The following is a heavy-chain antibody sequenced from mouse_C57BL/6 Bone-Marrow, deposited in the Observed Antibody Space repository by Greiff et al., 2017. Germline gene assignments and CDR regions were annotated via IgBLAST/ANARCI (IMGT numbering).Heavy chain of an antibody. Sequence: DVMLVESGGGLVQPGGSMKLPCAASGFTFSDAWMDWVRQSPEKGLEWVAEIRNKANNHATYYAESVKGRFTISRDDSKSSVYLQMNSLRAEDTVIYYCTLGDYYGSSPLYYFDYWGQGTTLTVSS. CDR2: IRNKANNHAT. J-gene: IGHJ2*01. CDR3: TLGDYYGSSPLYYFDY. D-gene: IGHD1-1*01. CDR1: GFTFSDAW. V-gene: IGHV6-6*01.